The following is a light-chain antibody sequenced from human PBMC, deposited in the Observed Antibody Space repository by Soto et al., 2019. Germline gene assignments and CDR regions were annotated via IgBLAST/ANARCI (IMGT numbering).Light chain of an antibody. V-gene: IGKV3-15*01. J-gene: IGKJ5*01. CDR3: QQYNSWPPIT. CDR1: QSVRTK. CDR2: GAS. Sequence: EIVMMQSPDTLYVSPGEGATLSCRASQSVRTKLAWYQQKAGQAPRLLSYGASTRATGIPDRFSGSGSGTEFTLTISSLQSEDFAVYYCQQYNSWPPITFGQGTRLE.